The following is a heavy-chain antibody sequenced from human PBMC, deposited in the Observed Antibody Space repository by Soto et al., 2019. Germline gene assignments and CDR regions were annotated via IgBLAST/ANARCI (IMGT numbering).Heavy chain of an antibody. V-gene: IGHV3-23*01. Sequence: EVQLLESGGGLVQPGGSLRLSCAASGFTFSSYAMSWVRQAPGKGLEWVSGISGSAGNTDYADSVKGRFTISRDNSKNTLYLQMNRLRAEDTAVYYCAKSRGSAATLFVDYWGQGTLVTVSS. D-gene: IGHD2-15*01. CDR3: AKSRGSAATLFVDY. CDR1: GFTFSSYA. CDR2: ISGSAGNT. J-gene: IGHJ4*02.